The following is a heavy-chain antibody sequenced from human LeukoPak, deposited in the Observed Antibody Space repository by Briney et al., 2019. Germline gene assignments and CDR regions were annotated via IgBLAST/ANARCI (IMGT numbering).Heavy chain of an antibody. CDR1: GYGFTIDW. V-gene: IGHV5-51*01. CDR3: ARRAYGDYAFDI. Sequence: KCLKISCKGSGYGFTIDWVGWGRQMPGKGLEWMGIIYPGDSDTRYSPSFQGQVTISADKSISTAYLQWSSLKASDTAMYYCARRAYGDYAFDIWGQGTMVTVSS. CDR2: IYPGDSDT. J-gene: IGHJ3*02. D-gene: IGHD4-17*01.